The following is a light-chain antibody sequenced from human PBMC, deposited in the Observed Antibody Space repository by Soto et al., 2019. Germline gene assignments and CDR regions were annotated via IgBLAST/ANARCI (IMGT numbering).Light chain of an antibody. V-gene: IGKV2-30*01. Sequence: VYSDGNPYLNWFQQRQGQSPRXXXYKVSNRDSGVPDRFSVSVSGADFTMNISRVEDEDGRVYDGMQTTHWPRTFCQGTKVDIK. CDR3: MQTTHWPRT. CDR2: KVS. J-gene: IGKJ1*01. CDR1: VYSDGNPY.